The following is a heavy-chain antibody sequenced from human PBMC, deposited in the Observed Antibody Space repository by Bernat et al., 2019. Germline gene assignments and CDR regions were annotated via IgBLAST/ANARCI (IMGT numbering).Heavy chain of an antibody. CDR3: TTDGQLVPFDY. D-gene: IGHD6-13*01. CDR2: IKSKSYGGTT. J-gene: IGHJ4*02. CDR1: GFTCSDAW. Sequence: EVQLVESGGGLVKPGGSLRLSCAASGFTCSDAWMTWVRQAPGKGLEWVGRIKSKSYGGTTDYAAPVKGRFTISTDDSKSTLYLQMTSLEPEDAAVYYCTTDGQLVPFDYWGQGTLVTVSS. V-gene: IGHV3-15*01.